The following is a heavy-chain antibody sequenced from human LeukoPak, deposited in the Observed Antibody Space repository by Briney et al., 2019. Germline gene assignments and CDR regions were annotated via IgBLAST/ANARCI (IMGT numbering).Heavy chain of an antibody. J-gene: IGHJ6*03. CDR3: ARERGLSSEYYYYYYMDV. CDR2: IYHSGST. CDR1: GGSISSGGYY. D-gene: IGHD6-6*01. V-gene: IGHV4-30-2*01. Sequence: PSETLFLTCTVSGGSISSGGYYWSWIRQPPGKGLEWIGYIYHSGSTYYNPSLKSRVTISVDRSKNQFSLKLSSVTAADTAVYYCARERGLSSEYYYYYYMDVWGKGTTVTVSS.